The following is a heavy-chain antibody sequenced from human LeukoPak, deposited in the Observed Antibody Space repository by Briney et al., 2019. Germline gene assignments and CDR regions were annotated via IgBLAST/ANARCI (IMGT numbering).Heavy chain of an antibody. CDR3: ARDFRSITILGVVILDAFDI. Sequence: GGSLRLSCAASGFTFSSYWMSWVRQAPGKGLEWVANIKQDGSEKYYVDSVKGRFTISRDNAKNSLYLQMNSLRAEDTAVYYCARDFRSITILGVVILDAFDIWGQGTMVTVSS. CDR2: IKQDGSEK. J-gene: IGHJ3*02. V-gene: IGHV3-7*01. CDR1: GFTFSSYW. D-gene: IGHD3-3*01.